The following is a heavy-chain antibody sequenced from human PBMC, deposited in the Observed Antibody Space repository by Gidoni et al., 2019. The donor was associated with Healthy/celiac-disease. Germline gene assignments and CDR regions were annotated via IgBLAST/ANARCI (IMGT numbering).Heavy chain of an antibody. D-gene: IGHD4-17*01. CDR3: AKDSKHGGVDS. Sequence: QVQLVESGGGVVQPGRSLRHSGAAAGVTFSSYGMHWVRQAPGKGLELVSVISYDGSNKYYADSVKVRFTISRDNSKNTLYLQMNSLRAEDTAVYYCAKDSKHGGVDSWGQGTLVTVSS. CDR1: GVTFSSYG. J-gene: IGHJ4*02. CDR2: ISYDGSNK. V-gene: IGHV3-30*18.